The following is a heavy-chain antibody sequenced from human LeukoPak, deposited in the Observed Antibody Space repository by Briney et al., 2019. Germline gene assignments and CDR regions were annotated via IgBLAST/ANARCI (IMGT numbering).Heavy chain of an antibody. CDR2: ISAYNGNT. V-gene: IGHV1-18*01. Sequence: ASVKVSCKASGYTFTSYGISWVRQAPGQGLEWMGWISAYNGNTNYAQKLQGRVTMTTVTSTSTAYMELRSLRSDDTAVYYCARDLRDYYDSSGYYDLDYWGQGTLVTVSS. J-gene: IGHJ4*02. CDR1: GYTFTSYG. CDR3: ARDLRDYYDSSGYYDLDY. D-gene: IGHD3-22*01.